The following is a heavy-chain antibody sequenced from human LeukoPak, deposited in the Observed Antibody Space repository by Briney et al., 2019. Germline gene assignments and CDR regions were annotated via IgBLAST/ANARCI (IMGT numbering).Heavy chain of an antibody. V-gene: IGHV3-48*02. D-gene: IGHD6-19*01. CDR3: ARWFSTGRGFFDY. Sequence: GGSLRLSCAASGFTFSTYNMNWVRQAPGKGLEWVSYISSSSSIIYYADSVKGRSTIYRDNAKNSLYLQMNSLRDEDTAVYYCARWFSTGRGFFDYWGQGILVTVSS. J-gene: IGHJ4*02. CDR1: GFTFSTYN. CDR2: ISSSSSII.